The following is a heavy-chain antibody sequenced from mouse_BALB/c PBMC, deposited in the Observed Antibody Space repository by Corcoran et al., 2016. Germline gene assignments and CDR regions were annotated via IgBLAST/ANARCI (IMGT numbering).Heavy chain of an antibody. V-gene: IGHV8-8*01. CDR1: GFSLSTSGMG. Sequence: QVTLKESGPGILQPSQTLSLTCSFSGFSLSTSGMGVGWIRQPSGKGLEWLAPIWWDDDKYYNTALKSGLTISKDTSKNQVLLKIASVDTADTATYYCARIAGNYFDYWGQGTTLTVSS. D-gene: IGHD1-1*02. CDR2: IWWDDDK. J-gene: IGHJ2*01. CDR3: ARIAGNYFDY.